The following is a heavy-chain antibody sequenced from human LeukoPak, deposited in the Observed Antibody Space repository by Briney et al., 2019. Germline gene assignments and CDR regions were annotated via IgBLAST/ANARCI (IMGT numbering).Heavy chain of an antibody. Sequence: QSGGSLRLSCAASGFTFSSTWMHWVRHAPGKGLVWVSRINSVGSNIDYADSVRGRFTISRDNAKNTLYLQMNNLRAEDTAVYYCASAGNYRFDYWGQGTLVTVSS. V-gene: IGHV3-74*01. CDR2: INSVGSNI. J-gene: IGHJ4*02. CDR1: GFTFSSTW. CDR3: ASAGNYRFDY. D-gene: IGHD4-11*01.